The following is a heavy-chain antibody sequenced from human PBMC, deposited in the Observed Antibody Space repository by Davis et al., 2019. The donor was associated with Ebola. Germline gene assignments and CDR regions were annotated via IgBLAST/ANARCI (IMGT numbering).Heavy chain of an antibody. CDR3: ARVTIAARPISDSFDI. CDR2: INHSGST. D-gene: IGHD6-6*01. V-gene: IGHV4-34*01. J-gene: IGHJ3*02. Sequence: MPSETLSLTCAVYGGSFTGYCWSWIRQPPGKGLEWIGDINHSGSTNNNPSLKSRVTISLDQSNNQFSLKLSSVTAADTAIYYCARVTIAARPISDSFDIWGQGTTVTVSS. CDR1: GGSFTGYC.